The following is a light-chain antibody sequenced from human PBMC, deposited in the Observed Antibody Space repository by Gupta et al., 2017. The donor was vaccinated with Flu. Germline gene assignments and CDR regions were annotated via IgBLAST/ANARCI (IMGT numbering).Light chain of an antibody. CDR2: GAS. J-gene: IGKJ4*01. CDR1: QSVSRNF. CDR3: QQYGSSPQVT. V-gene: IGKV3-20*01. Sequence: EIVLTQSPGTLSLSPGERATLSCRASQSVSRNFLAWYQQKPGQAPRLLIYGASSRAPGVPDRFRGTGYGTDFTLTISRLEPEDFAVFYCQQYGSSPQVTFGGGTKVEIK.